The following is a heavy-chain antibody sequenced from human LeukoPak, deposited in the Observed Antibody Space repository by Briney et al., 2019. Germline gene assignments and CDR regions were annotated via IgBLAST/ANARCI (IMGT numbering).Heavy chain of an antibody. CDR2: IKSKTDGGST. V-gene: IGHV3-15*01. CDR1: GFTLSSAW. Sequence: GGSLRLSCAASGFTLSSAWMSWVRQAPGKGLEWVGRIKSKTDGGSTDYAAPVKGRSTISRDDSKNTLYLQMNSLKTEDTAVYYCTAWFGELRDWGQGTLVTVSS. J-gene: IGHJ4*02. D-gene: IGHD3-10*01. CDR3: TAWFGELRD.